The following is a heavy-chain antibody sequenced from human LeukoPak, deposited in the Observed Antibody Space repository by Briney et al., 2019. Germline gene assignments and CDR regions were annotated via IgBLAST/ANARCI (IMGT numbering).Heavy chain of an antibody. V-gene: IGHV4-59*01. CDR1: GGSISSYY. Sequence: SETLSLTCTVSGGSISSYYWSWIRQPPGKGLEWIGYIYYTGSTNYNPSLKSRVTISVDTSKNQFSLKLNSVTAADTAVFYCARAQIQLWSFDYWGQGTLVTVSS. D-gene: IGHD5-18*01. CDR3: ARAQIQLWSFDY. CDR2: IYYTGST. J-gene: IGHJ4*02.